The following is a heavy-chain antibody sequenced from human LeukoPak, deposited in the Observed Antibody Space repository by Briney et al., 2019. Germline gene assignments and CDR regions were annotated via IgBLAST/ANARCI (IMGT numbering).Heavy chain of an antibody. CDR1: GGSNNSYY. CDR2: THPSGNT. D-gene: IGHD2/OR15-2a*01. J-gene: IGHJ4*02. CDR3: ARDSGYYGFDY. V-gene: IGHV4-4*09. Sequence: SGPTLVKPSETLSLSCTVSGGSNNSYYWSWIRQPPGKGLEWIGYTHPSGNTNYSPSLKSRVTISIDMSRNQFSLKLSSVTAADTAVYYCARDSGYYGFDYWGQGTLVTVSS.